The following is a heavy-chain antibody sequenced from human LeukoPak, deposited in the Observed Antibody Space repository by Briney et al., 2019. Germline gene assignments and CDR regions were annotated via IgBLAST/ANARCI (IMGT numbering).Heavy chain of an antibody. J-gene: IGHJ4*02. CDR1: GGSISSSSYY. Sequence: SETLSLTSTVSGGSISSSSYYWGWIRQPPGKGLEWIGSIYYSGSTYYNPPLKSRVTISVDTSKNQFSLKLSSVTAADTAVYYCARGEQWLPFDYWGQGTLVTVSS. V-gene: IGHV4-39*07. CDR2: IYYSGST. D-gene: IGHD6-19*01. CDR3: ARGEQWLPFDY.